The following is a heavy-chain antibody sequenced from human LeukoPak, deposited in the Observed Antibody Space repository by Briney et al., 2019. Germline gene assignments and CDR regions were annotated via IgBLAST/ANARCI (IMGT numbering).Heavy chain of an antibody. CDR1: GGSFSGYY. CDR3: ARRRRIVGATPGAFDI. V-gene: IGHV4-34*01. D-gene: IGHD1-26*01. Sequence: SETLSLTCAVYGGSFSGYYWSWIRQPPGKGLEWIGEVNHSGSTNYNPSLKSRVTISVDTSKNQFSLKLSSVTAADTAVYYCARRRRIVGATPGAFDIWGQGTMVTVSS. J-gene: IGHJ3*02. CDR2: VNHSGST.